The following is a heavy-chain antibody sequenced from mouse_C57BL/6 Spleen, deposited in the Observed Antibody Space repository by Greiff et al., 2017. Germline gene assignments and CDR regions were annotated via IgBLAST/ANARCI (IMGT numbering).Heavy chain of an antibody. D-gene: IGHD2-12*01. Sequence: EVKLQESGPELVKPGASVKIPCKASGYTFTDYNMDWVKQSHGKSLEWIGDINPNNGGTIYNQKFKGKATLTVDKSSSTAYMELRSLTSEDTAVYYCAVLRLEGYYAMDYWGQGTSVTVSS. J-gene: IGHJ4*01. CDR2: INPNNGGT. CDR3: AVLRLEGYYAMDY. V-gene: IGHV1-18*01. CDR1: GYTFTDYN.